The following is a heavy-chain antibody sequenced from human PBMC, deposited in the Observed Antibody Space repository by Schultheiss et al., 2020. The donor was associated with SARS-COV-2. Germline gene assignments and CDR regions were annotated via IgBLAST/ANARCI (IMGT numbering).Heavy chain of an antibody. J-gene: IGHJ4*02. CDR1: GGSISSDSYY. D-gene: IGHD3-3*01. Sequence: SETLSLTCTVSGGSISSDSYYWSWIRQPPGKGLEWIAYIFYSGSTNYNPSLKSRVTISVDTSKNQFSLKLSSVTAADTAVYYCAGASFGVVTRVDYWGQGTLVTVSS. V-gene: IGHV4-61*01. CDR2: IFYSGST. CDR3: AGASFGVVTRVDY.